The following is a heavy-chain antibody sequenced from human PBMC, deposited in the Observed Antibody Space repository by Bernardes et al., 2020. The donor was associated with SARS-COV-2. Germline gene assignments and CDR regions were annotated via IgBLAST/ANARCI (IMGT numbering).Heavy chain of an antibody. CDR3: AKVAGIWSGWYGFDY. CDR1: GFTFDDYT. J-gene: IGHJ4*02. D-gene: IGHD6-19*01. CDR2: ISWDGGST. V-gene: IGHV3-43*01. Sequence: GGSLRLSCAASGFTFDDYTMHWVRQAPGKGLEWVSLISWDGGSTYYADSVKGRFTISRDNSKNSLYLQMNSLRTEDTALYYCAKVAGIWSGWYGFDYWGQGTLVTVSS.